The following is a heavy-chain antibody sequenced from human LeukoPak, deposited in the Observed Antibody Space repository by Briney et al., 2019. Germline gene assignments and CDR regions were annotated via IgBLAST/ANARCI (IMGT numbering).Heavy chain of an antibody. J-gene: IGHJ4*02. CDR3: AKSGYNRFDY. D-gene: IGHD5-24*01. CDR2: ISGSDSST. Sequence: PGGSLRLSCAASGFTFSSSAMSWVRQAPGKGLEWVSTISGSDSSTHYADPVKGRFTISRDNSKNTLYLQMNSLRADDTAVYYCAKSGYNRFDYWGQGTLVTVSS. CDR1: GFTFSSSA. V-gene: IGHV3-23*01.